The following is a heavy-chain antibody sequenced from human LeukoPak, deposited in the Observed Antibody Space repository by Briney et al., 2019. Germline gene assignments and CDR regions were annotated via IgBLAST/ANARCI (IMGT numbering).Heavy chain of an antibody. V-gene: IGHV4-59*01. CDR2: IYYSGST. J-gene: IGHJ4*02. CDR1: GGSISSYY. D-gene: IGHD2-2*01. Sequence: SETLSLTCTVSGGSISSYYWSWIRQPPGKGLEWIGHIYYSGSTNYNPSLKSLVTISVDSSKNQFSLKLSSVTAADTAVYFCAREHCSSTCYYDYWGQGALLTVSS. CDR3: AREHCSSTCYYDY.